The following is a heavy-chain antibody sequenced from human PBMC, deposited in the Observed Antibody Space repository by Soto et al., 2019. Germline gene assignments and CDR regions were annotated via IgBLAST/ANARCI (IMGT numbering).Heavy chain of an antibody. CDR3: ARGAYGYYYMDV. V-gene: IGHV3-48*01. D-gene: IGHD2-21*01. Sequence: GGSLRLSCLASGFTFSTYTMNWVRQAPGEGLEWISYISGGSGSIYYGDFVKGRFTISRDNAESSLYLQMDSLRVEDTAVYYCARGAYGYYYMDVWGKGTSVTVSS. J-gene: IGHJ6*03. CDR2: ISGGSGSI. CDR1: GFTFSTYT.